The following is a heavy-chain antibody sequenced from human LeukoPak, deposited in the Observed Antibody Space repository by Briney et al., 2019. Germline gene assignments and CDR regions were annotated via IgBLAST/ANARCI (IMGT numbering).Heavy chain of an antibody. D-gene: IGHD3-10*01. Sequence: GSSVKVSCKTSGYTFSSYGITWVRQAPGQGLEWMGWISTYHGNTDYAQKFQGRVTMTTDTSTSTAYMELRSLRSDDTAVYFCARGLYYGSGMSKVDYWGQGTLVTVSS. V-gene: IGHV1-18*01. J-gene: IGHJ4*02. CDR2: ISTYHGNT. CDR3: ARGLYYGSGMSKVDY. CDR1: GYTFSSYG.